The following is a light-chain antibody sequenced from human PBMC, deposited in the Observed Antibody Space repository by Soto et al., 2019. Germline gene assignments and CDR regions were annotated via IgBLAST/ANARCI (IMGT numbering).Light chain of an antibody. J-gene: IGLJ3*02. CDR1: SSNIRSNT. Sequence: QSVLTQPPSASGTPGQRVTISCSGSSSNIRSNTVNWYQQLPGTAPKLLIYSNNQRPSEVPDRFSGSKSGTSASLAISGLQSEDEADYYCAAWDDSLNGRVFGGGTKLTVL. CDR2: SNN. V-gene: IGLV1-44*01. CDR3: AAWDDSLNGRV.